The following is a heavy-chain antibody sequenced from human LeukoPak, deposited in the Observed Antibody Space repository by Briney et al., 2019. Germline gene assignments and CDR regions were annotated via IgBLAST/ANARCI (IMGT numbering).Heavy chain of an antibody. Sequence: GGSLRLSCAASGFTFSSYWMTWVRQAPGKGLEWMANIEDDGVEKYYVDSVKGRFTISRDNAKNSLYLQMNSLRAEDTALYYCARPSSDWPQPRPFDYWGQGTLVTVSS. J-gene: IGHJ4*02. CDR1: GFTFSSYW. CDR3: ARPSSDWPQPRPFDY. CDR2: IEDDGVEK. V-gene: IGHV3-7*01. D-gene: IGHD6-13*01.